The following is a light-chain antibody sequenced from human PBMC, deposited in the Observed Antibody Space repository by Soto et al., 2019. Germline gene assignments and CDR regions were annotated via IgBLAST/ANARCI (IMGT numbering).Light chain of an antibody. J-gene: IGLJ1*01. V-gene: IGLV1-40*01. CDR3: QSYASRLTGSI. Sequence: QSVLTQPPSVSGAPGQTVTISCTGGSSNLGPGFDVHWYQQVPGKAPKLVLYSNTLRPSGVPDRFSGSKSGSSASLAITGLQAEDEADYYCQSYASRLTGSIFGTGTKVTVL. CDR2: SNT. CDR1: SSNLGPGFD.